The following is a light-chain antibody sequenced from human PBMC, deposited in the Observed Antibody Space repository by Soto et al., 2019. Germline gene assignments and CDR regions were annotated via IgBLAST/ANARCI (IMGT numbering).Light chain of an antibody. J-gene: IGKJ3*01. CDR1: QSVLYSSNNKNY. CDR2: WAS. CDR3: QQYYSTPFT. V-gene: IGKV4-1*01. Sequence: DIVLTQSPDSLGVSLGERATINCKSSQSVLYSSNNKNYLGWYQHKPGQPPKLLIYWASTRESGVPARFSGGGSGTDFTLTISSLQAEDVAVYYCQQYYSTPFTFGPGTRVDIK.